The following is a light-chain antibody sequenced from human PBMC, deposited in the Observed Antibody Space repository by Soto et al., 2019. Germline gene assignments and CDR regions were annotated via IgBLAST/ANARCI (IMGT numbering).Light chain of an antibody. CDR2: GAS. CDR3: QQYGSSLLT. V-gene: IGKV3-20*01. CDR1: QSVSSSY. J-gene: IGKJ4*01. Sequence: EIVSTQSPGTLSLSPGERATLSCRASQSVSSSYLAWYQQKPGQAPRLLIYGASSRATGIPDRFSGSGSGTDFTLTISRLEPEDFAVYYCQQYGSSLLTFGGGTKVDI.